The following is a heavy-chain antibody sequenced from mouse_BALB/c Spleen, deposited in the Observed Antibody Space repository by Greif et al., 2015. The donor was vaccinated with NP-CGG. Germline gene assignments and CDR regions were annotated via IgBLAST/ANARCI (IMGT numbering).Heavy chain of an antibody. CDR2: ISSGGST. D-gene: IGHD1-1*01. CDR1: GFTFSSYA. CDR3: ARPDHYGSSPFSY. J-gene: IGHJ3*01. V-gene: IGHV5-6-5*01. Sequence: EVKLVESGGGLVKPGGSLKLSCAASGFTFSSYAMSWVRQTPEKRLEWVASISSGGSTYYPDRVKGRFTISRDNARTILYLQMRSLRSEAAAMYYCARPDHYGSSPFSYWGQGTLVTVSA.